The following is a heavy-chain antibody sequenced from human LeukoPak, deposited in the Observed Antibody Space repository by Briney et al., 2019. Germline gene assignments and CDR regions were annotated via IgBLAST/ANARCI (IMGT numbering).Heavy chain of an antibody. CDR2: IIPIFGTA. CDR1: GGTFSSYA. D-gene: IGHD1-20*01. CDR3: ARGIITGTRNGAFDI. V-gene: IGHV1-69*05. J-gene: IGHJ3*02. Sequence: SVKVSXKASGGTFSSYAISWVRQAPGQGLEWMGGIIPIFGTANYAQKFQGRVTITTDESTSTAYMELSSLRSEDTAVYYCARGIITGTRNGAFDIWGQGTMVTVSS.